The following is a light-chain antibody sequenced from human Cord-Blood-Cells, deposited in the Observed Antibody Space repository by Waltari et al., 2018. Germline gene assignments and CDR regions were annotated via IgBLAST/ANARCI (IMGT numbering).Light chain of an antibody. V-gene: IGKV3-11*01. Sequence: EIVLTQSPATLSLSPEERATLSCRASQSVSSYLAWYQQKPGQAPRLLIYDASNRATCIPARFSGSGSVTDFTLTISSLEPEDFAVYYCQQRSNWPPLTFGGGTKVEIK. J-gene: IGKJ4*01. CDR1: QSVSSY. CDR2: DAS. CDR3: QQRSNWPPLT.